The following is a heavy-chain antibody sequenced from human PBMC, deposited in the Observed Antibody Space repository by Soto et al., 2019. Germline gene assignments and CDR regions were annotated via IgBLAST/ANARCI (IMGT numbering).Heavy chain of an antibody. V-gene: IGHV1-69*06. D-gene: IGHD3-10*01. CDR1: GGTFSSYR. J-gene: IGHJ6*02. Sequence: QVQLVQSGAEVKKPGSSVKVSCKVSGGTFSSYRISWVRQAPGQGIEWMGGITPVIGTPDYAQKFRGRVTVNADRSTSTAYMELSRLSSEDTAVYYCARDLPSLEVRSYGMDVWGQGTTVTVSS. CDR2: ITPVIGTP. CDR3: ARDLPSLEVRSYGMDV.